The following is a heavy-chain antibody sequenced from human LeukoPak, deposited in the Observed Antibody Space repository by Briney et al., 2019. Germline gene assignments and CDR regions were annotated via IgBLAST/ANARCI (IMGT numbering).Heavy chain of an antibody. CDR3: ARDRGVAYYFDY. J-gene: IGHJ4*02. D-gene: IGHD3-10*01. V-gene: IGHV3-53*01. CDR2: IHSGGST. Sequence: PGGSLRLSCAASGFTVSSNYMSWVRQAPGKGLEWVSVIHSGGSTYYADSVKGRFTISRDNSKNTLYLQMNSLRAEDTAVYYCARDRGVAYYFDYWGQGTLVTVSS. CDR1: GFTVSSNY.